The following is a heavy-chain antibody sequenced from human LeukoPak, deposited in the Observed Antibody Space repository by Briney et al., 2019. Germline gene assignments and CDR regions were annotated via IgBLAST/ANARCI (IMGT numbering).Heavy chain of an antibody. D-gene: IGHD2-15*01. CDR2: INHSGST. CDR1: GGSFSGYY. J-gene: IGHJ6*02. V-gene: IGHV4-34*01. Sequence: MSSETLSLTCAVYGGSFSGYYWSWIRQPPGKGLEWIGEINHSGSTNYNPSLKSRVTISVDTSKNQFSLKLSSVTAADTAVYYCARDPVVVAATPGDYYYGMDVWGQGTTVTVSS. CDR3: ARDPVVVAATPGDYYYGMDV.